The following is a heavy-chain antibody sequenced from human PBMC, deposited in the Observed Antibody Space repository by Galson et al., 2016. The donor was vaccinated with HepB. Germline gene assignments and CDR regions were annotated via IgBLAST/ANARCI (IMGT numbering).Heavy chain of an antibody. Sequence: SLRLSCAASGFRFGSYGMHWVRQAPGKGLEWVAYIPLDGSNKYYRDSVKGRFTISRDNSKNTVYLQMNSMGAEDTAVYYCAKDPYYGSDRGYGMDVWGQGTTVTDAS. J-gene: IGHJ6*02. CDR1: GFRFGSYG. CDR2: IPLDGSNK. CDR3: AKDPYYGSDRGYGMDV. V-gene: IGHV3-30*18. D-gene: IGHD3-10*01.